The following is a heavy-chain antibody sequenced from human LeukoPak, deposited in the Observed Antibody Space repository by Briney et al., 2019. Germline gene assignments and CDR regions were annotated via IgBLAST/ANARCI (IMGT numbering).Heavy chain of an antibody. V-gene: IGHV3-74*01. D-gene: IGHD6-19*01. Sequence: GGSLRLSCAASGFTFSTYWMYWVRQAPGRGPVWVSRINSDGSSRNYADSVKGRFTISRDNAKNTLFLQMNSLRAEDTAVYYCARVDDRAVAGTRAPDYWGQGTLVTVSS. CDR2: INSDGSSR. J-gene: IGHJ4*02. CDR1: GFTFSTYW. CDR3: ARVDDRAVAGTRAPDY.